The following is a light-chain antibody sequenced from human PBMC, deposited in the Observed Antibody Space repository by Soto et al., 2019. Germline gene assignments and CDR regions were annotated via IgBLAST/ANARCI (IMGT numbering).Light chain of an antibody. J-gene: IGKJ1*01. CDR3: QQTYSSPQT. CDR2: AAS. Sequence: DIQMTQPPSSLSASVGDRVTISCQASQDISNYLHWYRQKPGKAPELLIFAASDLQSGVPSRFSGSGSGTDFTLTISSLQPEDFATYYCQQTYSSPQTFGQGTKVDI. V-gene: IGKV1-39*01. CDR1: QDISNY.